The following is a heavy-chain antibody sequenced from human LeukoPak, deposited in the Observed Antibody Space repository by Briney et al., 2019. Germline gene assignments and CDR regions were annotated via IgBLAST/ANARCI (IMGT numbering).Heavy chain of an antibody. CDR2: IKQDGSEK. J-gene: IGHJ4*02. CDR1: GFTFSRYW. Sequence: PGGSLRLSCAASGFTFSRYWMSWVRQAPGKGLEWVATIKQDGSEKYYVDSVKGRFTISRDNAKNSLSLQMNSLRAEDTAAYYCARSGLRYFDCPDYWGQGALVTVSS. V-gene: IGHV3-7*05. D-gene: IGHD3-9*01. CDR3: ARSGLRYFDCPDY.